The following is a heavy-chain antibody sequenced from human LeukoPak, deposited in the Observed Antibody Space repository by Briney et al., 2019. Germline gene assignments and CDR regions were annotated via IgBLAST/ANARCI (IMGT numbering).Heavy chain of an antibody. Sequence: GGSLRLSCAASGFTFSSYAMSWVRQAPGKGLERVSSISSRSTNIFYADSVKGRFTISRDNAKNSLYLQMNSLGAEDTAVYYCARDAQWLVPEGYFYYMDVWGKGTTVTVSS. V-gene: IGHV3-21*01. CDR3: ARDAQWLVPEGYFYYMDV. D-gene: IGHD6-19*01. CDR1: GFTFSSYA. J-gene: IGHJ6*03. CDR2: ISSRSTNI.